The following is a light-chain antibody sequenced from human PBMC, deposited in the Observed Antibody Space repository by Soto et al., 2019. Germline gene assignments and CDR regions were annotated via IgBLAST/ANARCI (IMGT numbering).Light chain of an antibody. V-gene: IGKV3-20*01. Sequence: IVLTQSPDTLSLSPGERATLSCRASQSISSGYLAWYQQKPGQAPRLLMFGASGRATGFPDRFSGSGSGTEFTLTISSLQSEDFAVYYCQQYNNWPPWTFGQGTKVEIK. CDR3: QQYNNWPPWT. CDR2: GAS. J-gene: IGKJ1*01. CDR1: QSISSGY.